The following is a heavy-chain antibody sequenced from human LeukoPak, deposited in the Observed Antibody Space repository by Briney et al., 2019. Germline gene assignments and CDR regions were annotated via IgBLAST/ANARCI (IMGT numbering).Heavy chain of an antibody. CDR3: ARHVVVPAANDDAFDI. J-gene: IGHJ3*02. CDR1: GGSISSYY. Sequence: SETLSLTCTVSGGSISSYYWSWIRQSPGKGLEWIGYIYYSGSTNYNPSLKSRVTISVDTSKNQFSLKLSSVTAADTAVYYCARHVVVPAANDDAFDIWGQGTMVTVSS. D-gene: IGHD2-2*01. CDR2: IYYSGST. V-gene: IGHV4-59*08.